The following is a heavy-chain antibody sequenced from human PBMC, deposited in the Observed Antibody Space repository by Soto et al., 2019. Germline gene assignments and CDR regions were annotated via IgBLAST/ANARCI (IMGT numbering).Heavy chain of an antibody. CDR2: ISGSGGST. V-gene: IGHV3-23*01. CDR1: GFTFSSYA. D-gene: IGHD3-22*01. Sequence: GGSLRLSCAASGFTFSSYAMSWVRQAPGKGLEWVSAISGSGGSTYYADSVKGRFTISRDNSKNTLYLQMNSLRAEDTAVYYCAKVYDSSGYYYTHAFDIWGQGTMVTVS. J-gene: IGHJ3*02. CDR3: AKVYDSSGYYYTHAFDI.